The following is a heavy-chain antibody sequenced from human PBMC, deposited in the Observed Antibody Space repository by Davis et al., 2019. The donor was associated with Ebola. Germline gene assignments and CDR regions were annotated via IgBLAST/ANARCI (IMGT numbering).Heavy chain of an antibody. Sequence: ASAQVSCKASGYTFTNYGTSRVRQPPGQPLESLGRINPHNGNTNYAQNVQGRVTLTTDTSTSTAYMEVGSLRSDDTAVYYCARAQFPTTSDHWGQGTLVTVSS. CDR1: GYTFTNYG. D-gene: IGHD1-1*01. V-gene: IGHV1-18*04. CDR3: ARAQFPTTSDH. CDR2: INPHNGNT. J-gene: IGHJ4*02.